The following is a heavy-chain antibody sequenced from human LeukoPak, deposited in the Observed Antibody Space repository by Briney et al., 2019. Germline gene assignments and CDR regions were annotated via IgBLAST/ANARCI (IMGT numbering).Heavy chain of an antibody. CDR1: GYTFTGYY. V-gene: IGHV1-18*04. CDR2: ISANNGNT. CDR3: ARDYHDSSGQTDAFDI. Sequence: GASVKVSCKASGYTFTGYYMHWVRQAPGQGLEWMGWISANNGNTNYAQKLQGRVTMTTDTSTSTAYMELRSLRSDDTAVYYCARDYHDSSGQTDAFDIWGQGTLVTVSS. D-gene: IGHD3-22*01. J-gene: IGHJ3*02.